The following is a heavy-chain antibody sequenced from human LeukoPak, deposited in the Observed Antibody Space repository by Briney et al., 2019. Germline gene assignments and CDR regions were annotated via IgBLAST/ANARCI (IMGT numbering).Heavy chain of an antibody. V-gene: IGHV4-4*01. D-gene: IGHD3-10*02. J-gene: IGHJ5*02. CDR1: GGSISSSNW. Sequence: SGTLSLTCAVSGGSISSSNWWSWVRQPPGKGLEWIGEIYHSGSTNYNPSLKSRVTISVDKSKNQFSLKLSSVTAADTAVYCCAREMFGELLSGWFDPWGQGTLVTVSS. CDR3: AREMFGELLSGWFDP. CDR2: IYHSGST.